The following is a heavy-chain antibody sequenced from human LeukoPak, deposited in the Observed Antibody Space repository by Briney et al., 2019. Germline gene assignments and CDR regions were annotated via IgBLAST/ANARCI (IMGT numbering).Heavy chain of an antibody. CDR3: ARTNPSDIVVVPHPYFDY. CDR1: GGSISSGDYY. V-gene: IGHV4-30-4*01. D-gene: IGHD3-22*01. J-gene: IGHJ4*02. Sequence: SETLSLTCTVSGGSISSGDYYWSWIRQPPGKGLEWIGYIYYSGSTYYNPSLKSRVTISVDTSKNQFSLKLSSVTAADTAVYYCARTNPSDIVVVPHPYFDYWGQGTLVTVSS. CDR2: IYYSGST.